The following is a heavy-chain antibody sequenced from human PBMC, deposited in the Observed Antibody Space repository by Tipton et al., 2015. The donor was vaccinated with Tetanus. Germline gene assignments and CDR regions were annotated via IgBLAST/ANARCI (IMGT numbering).Heavy chain of an antibody. CDR1: GFSFRSYW. CDR3: VRAYYDILTGHYHSNAFDI. CDR2: IKSDGSKT. D-gene: IGHD3-9*01. V-gene: IGHV3-74*03. Sequence: SLRLSCAASGFSFRSYWMHWVRQSPGKGLVWVSRIKSDGSKTTYADSVKGRFTISRDNAKNTLYLQMNSLRAEDTAVYYCVRAYYDILTGHYHSNAFDIWGQGTMVTVSS. J-gene: IGHJ3*02.